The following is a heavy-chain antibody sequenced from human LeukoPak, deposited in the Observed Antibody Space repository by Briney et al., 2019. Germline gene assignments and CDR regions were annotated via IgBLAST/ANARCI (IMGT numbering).Heavy chain of an antibody. V-gene: IGHV1-2*02. CDR2: INPNSGGT. J-gene: IGHJ4*02. CDR3: ARDRRYYYDSSGYLGPDY. Sequence: GSVKVSCKASGGTFSSYAISWVRQAPGQGLEWMGWINPNSGGTNYAQKFQGRVTMTRDTSISTAYMELSRLRSDDTAVYYCARDRRYYYDSSGYLGPDYWGREPWSPSPQ. D-gene: IGHD3-22*01. CDR1: GGTFSSYA.